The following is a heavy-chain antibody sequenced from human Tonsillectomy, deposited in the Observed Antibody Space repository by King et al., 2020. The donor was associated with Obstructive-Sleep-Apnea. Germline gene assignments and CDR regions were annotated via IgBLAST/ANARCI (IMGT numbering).Heavy chain of an antibody. CDR2: IYPGDSDT. CDR1: GYSFTSYW. CDR3: ARQVEVDTALVSPIDY. Sequence: QLVQSGAEVKKPGESLKISCKGSGYSFTSYWIGWVRQMPGKGLEWMGIIYPGDSDTRYSPSFQGQVTISADKSISTAYLQWSSLKASDTAMYYCARQVEVDTALVSPIDYWGQGTLVTVSS. D-gene: IGHD5-18*01. V-gene: IGHV5-51*01. J-gene: IGHJ4*02.